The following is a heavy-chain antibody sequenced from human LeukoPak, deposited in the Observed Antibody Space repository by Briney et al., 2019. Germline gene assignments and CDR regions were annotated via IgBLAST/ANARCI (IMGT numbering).Heavy chain of an antibody. Sequence: SETLSLTCTVSGYSISSGYYWGWIRQPPGKGLEWIGSIYHSGSTYYNPSLKSRVTISVDTSKNQFSLKLSSVTAAGTAVYYCAREYCGGDCYTSPDAFDIWGQGTMVTVSS. V-gene: IGHV4-38-2*02. D-gene: IGHD2-21*02. CDR2: IYHSGST. CDR1: GYSISSGYY. CDR3: AREYCGGDCYTSPDAFDI. J-gene: IGHJ3*02.